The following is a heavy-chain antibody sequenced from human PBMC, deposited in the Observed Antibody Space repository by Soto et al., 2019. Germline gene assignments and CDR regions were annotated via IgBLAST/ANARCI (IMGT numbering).Heavy chain of an antibody. J-gene: IGHJ6*02. CDR2: IYYSGST. CDR3: ARRYSSGWYYYYYYGMDV. CDR1: GGSISSSSYY. V-gene: IGHV4-39*01. Sequence: SETLSLTCTVSGGSISSSSYYWGWIRQPPGKGLEWIGSIYYSGSTYYNPSLKSRVTISVDTSKNQFSLKLSSVTAADTAVYYCARRYSSGWYYYYYYGMDVWGQGTTFTVSS. D-gene: IGHD6-19*01.